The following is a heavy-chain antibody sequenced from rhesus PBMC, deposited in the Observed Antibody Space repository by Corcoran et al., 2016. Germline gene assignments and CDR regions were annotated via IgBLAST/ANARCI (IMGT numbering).Heavy chain of an antibody. D-gene: IGHD1-44*01. V-gene: IGHV4S7*01. J-gene: IGHJ2*01. CDR1: GGSISSDY. CDR2: IYGNRAST. Sequence: QLQESGPGLVKPSETLSLTCAVSGGSISSDYWSWLRQPPGQGLEWIGYIYGNRASTDYNPSLKNRVTIAKDTSKNQFSLKLSSVIAADTAVYYCARDDYKRGYIDLWGPGTPITISS. CDR3: ARDDYKRGYIDL.